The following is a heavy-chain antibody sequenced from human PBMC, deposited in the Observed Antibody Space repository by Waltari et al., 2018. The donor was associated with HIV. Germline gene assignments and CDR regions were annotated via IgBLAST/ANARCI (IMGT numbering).Heavy chain of an antibody. CDR1: GYTFTGYY. V-gene: IGHV1-2*02. CDR2: INPNSGGT. J-gene: IGHJ4*02. CDR3: ARAQYYYDSSGSVDY. D-gene: IGHD3-22*01. Sequence: QVQLVQSGAEVKKPGASVKVSCKASGYTFTGYYMHWVRQAPGQGLEWMGWINPNSGGTNYAQKLQGRVTMTRDTSISTAYMELSRLRSDDTAVYYCARAQYYYDSSGSVDYWGQGTLVTVSS.